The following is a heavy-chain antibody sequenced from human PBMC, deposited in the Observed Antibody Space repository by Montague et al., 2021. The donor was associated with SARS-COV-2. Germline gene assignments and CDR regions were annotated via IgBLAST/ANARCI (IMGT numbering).Heavy chain of an antibody. V-gene: IGHV3-66*01. CDR3: ARGGDYDFWSGYVNYGMDV. J-gene: IGHJ6*02. D-gene: IGHD3-3*01. CDR1: GFTVSSNY. Sequence: SLRLSCAASGFTVSSNYMSWVRQAPGKGLEWVSVIYSGGSTYYAGSVKGRFTISRDNSKNTLYLQMNSLRAEDTAVYYCARGGDYDFWSGYVNYGMDVWGQGTTVTVSS. CDR2: IYSGGST.